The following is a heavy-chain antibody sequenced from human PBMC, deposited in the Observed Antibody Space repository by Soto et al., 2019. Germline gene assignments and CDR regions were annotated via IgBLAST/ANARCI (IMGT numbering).Heavy chain of an antibody. Sequence: QVHLVESGGGVVQPGRSLRLSCAASGLTFSNYAMHWVRQAPGNGLEWVAFISYDGTNRCYPDSVKGRFTISRDNSKNTVYLQMNSLKTEDTAVYYCARESSSTVTTGGGGSAKDYWGQGTLVTVSS. CDR3: ARESSSTVTTGGGGSAKDY. J-gene: IGHJ4*02. CDR2: ISYDGTNR. D-gene: IGHD4-17*01. V-gene: IGHV3-30-3*01. CDR1: GLTFSNYA.